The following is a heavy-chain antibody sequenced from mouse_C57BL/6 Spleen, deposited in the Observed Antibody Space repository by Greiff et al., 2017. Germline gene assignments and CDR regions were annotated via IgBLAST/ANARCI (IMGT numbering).Heavy chain of an antibody. J-gene: IGHJ4*01. CDR1: GYTFTSYW. CDR2: IDPSDSYP. CDR3: ARRGYYDAMDY. Sequence: VQLQQPGAELVMPGASVKLSCKASGYTFTSYWMHWVKQRPGQGLEWIGEIDPSDSYPNYNQKFKGKSTLTVDKSSSTAYMQLSSLTSEDSAVYYCARRGYYDAMDYWGQGTSVTVSS. V-gene: IGHV1-69*01.